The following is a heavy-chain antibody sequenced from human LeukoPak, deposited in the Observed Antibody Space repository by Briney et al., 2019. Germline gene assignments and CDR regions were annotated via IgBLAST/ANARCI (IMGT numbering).Heavy chain of an antibody. CDR1: GYRFTSYW. J-gene: IGHJ6*02. V-gene: IGHV5-51*01. CDR2: IYPGDSDT. D-gene: IGHD3-3*01. CDR3: ARLNGVSIFGAGYYGMDV. Sequence: GESLKISCQGSGYRFTSYWIGWVRQMPGKGLEWMGLIYPGDSDTRYSPSFQGQVTISADKSISTAYLQWSSLKASDTAMYYCARLNGVSIFGAGYYGMDVWGQGTTLTVSS.